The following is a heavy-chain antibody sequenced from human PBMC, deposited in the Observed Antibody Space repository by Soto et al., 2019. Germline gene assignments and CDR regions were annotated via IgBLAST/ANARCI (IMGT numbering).Heavy chain of an antibody. CDR1: GFTFSTHS. D-gene: IGHD7-27*01. CDR3: VRNAVAATGSMGY. Sequence: EVQLVESGGGLVKPGGSLRLSCAASGFTFSTHSMNWVRQAPGKGLEWVSSISSTSDYIYYADSVKGRFTISRENAKNTLFLQMDSLRGEETAVYYCVRNAVAATGSMGYWGQGTLVTVSS. CDR2: ISSTSDYI. J-gene: IGHJ4*02. V-gene: IGHV3-21*01.